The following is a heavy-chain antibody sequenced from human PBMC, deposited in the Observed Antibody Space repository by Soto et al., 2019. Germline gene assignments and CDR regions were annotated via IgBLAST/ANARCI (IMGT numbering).Heavy chain of an antibody. J-gene: IGHJ4*02. V-gene: IGHV1-3*04. CDR3: ARDPGYSYGYD. CDR1: GYTFTSYC. Sequence: GASVKVSCKASGYTFTSYCMHWVRQAPGQRLEWMGWINTSTGKPKNSQNFPGRVTITRDTSASTAYMELSSLRSEVTAVYYCARDPGYSYGYDWGQGTLVTVSS. CDR2: INTSTGKP. D-gene: IGHD5-18*01.